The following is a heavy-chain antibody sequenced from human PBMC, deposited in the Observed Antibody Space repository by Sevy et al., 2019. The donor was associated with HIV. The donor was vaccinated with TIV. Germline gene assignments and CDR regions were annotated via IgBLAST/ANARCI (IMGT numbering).Heavy chain of an antibody. CDR2: ISSSGSTI. CDR1: GFTFSDYY. V-gene: IGHV3-11*01. J-gene: IGHJ6*02. D-gene: IGHD3-3*01. CDR3: ARDLVNYDFWSGGGMDV. Sequence: GGSLRLSCAASGFTFSDYYMSWIRQAPGKGLEWVSYISSSGSTIYYADSVKGRFTISRDNAKNSLYLQMNSLRAEDTAVYYCARDLVNYDFWSGGGMDVWGQGTTVTVSS.